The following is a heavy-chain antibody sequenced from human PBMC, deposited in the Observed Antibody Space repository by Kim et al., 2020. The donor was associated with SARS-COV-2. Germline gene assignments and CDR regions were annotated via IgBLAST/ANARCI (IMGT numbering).Heavy chain of an antibody. D-gene: IGHD2-21*01. Sequence: DAKEFQGRITMTRDTSTTTGYMELSSLTPEDTAVYYCVREIPISFYFDYWGQGTLVAVSS. CDR3: VREIPISFYFDY. V-gene: IGHV1-46*01. J-gene: IGHJ4*01.